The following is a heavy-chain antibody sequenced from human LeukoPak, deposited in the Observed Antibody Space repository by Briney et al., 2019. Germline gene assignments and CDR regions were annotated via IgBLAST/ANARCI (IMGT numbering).Heavy chain of an antibody. V-gene: IGHV3-30*02. CDR3: AKDGREWPRSLDY. D-gene: IGHD5-12*01. CDR1: GFTFSSYG. J-gene: IGHJ4*02. Sequence: PGGSLRLSCAASGFTFSSYGMHWVRQAPGKGLEWVAFIRYDGSNKYYADSVKGRFTISRDNSKNTLYLQMNSLRAEDTAVYYCAKDGREWPRSLDYWGQGTLVTVSS. CDR2: IRYDGSNK.